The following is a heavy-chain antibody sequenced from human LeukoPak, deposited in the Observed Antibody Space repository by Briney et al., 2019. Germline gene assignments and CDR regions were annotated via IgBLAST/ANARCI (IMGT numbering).Heavy chain of an antibody. D-gene: IGHD4-17*01. CDR1: QFTFSSHG. J-gene: IGHJ5*02. Sequence: PGGSLRLSCAASQFTFSSHGMHWVRQAPGKGLEWVAFIRYDGSNKYYADSVKGRFTISRDNSKNTLYLQMNSPRPEDTAIYYCAKDRGDYTNWFDPWGQGTLVTVSS. CDR3: AKDRGDYTNWFDP. V-gene: IGHV3-30*02. CDR2: IRYDGSNK.